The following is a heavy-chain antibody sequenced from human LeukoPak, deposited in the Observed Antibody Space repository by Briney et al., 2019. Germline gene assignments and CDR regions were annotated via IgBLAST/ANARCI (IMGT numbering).Heavy chain of an antibody. CDR3: ARGRGSD. Sequence: ASVKVSCKASGYTFTDYYMHWVRQAPGQGLEWMGWINPNIGSTNYAQKFQGRVTMTRDTSSSTAYMELSGLRSDDTAVYYCARGRGSDWGQGTLVTVSS. CDR1: GYTFTDYY. J-gene: IGHJ4*02. V-gene: IGHV1-2*02. D-gene: IGHD3-10*01. CDR2: INPNIGST.